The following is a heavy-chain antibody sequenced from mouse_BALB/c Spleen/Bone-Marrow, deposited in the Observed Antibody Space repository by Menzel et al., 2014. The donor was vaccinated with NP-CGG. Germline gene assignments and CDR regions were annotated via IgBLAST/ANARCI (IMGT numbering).Heavy chain of an antibody. J-gene: IGHJ3*01. V-gene: IGHV5-17*02. CDR2: ISSGSSTI. D-gene: IGHD1-1*01. Sequence: DVQLQESGGGLVQPGGSRKLSCAASGFTFSSFGMHWVRQAPEKGLEWVAYISSGSSTIYYADTVKGRFTISRDNPKNTLFLQMSSLRSKDTAMYYCARSSDCYGSSPNAYWGQGTLVTVSA. CDR3: ARSSDCYGSSPNAY. CDR1: GFTFSSFG.